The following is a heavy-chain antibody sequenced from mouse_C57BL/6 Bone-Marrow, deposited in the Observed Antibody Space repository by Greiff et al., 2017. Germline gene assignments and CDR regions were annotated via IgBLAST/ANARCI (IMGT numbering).Heavy chain of an antibody. D-gene: IGHD1-1*01. Sequence: VQLQPPGAELVRPGSSVKLSCKASGYTFTSYWMDWVKQRPGQGLEWIGNIYPSDSETHYNQKFKDKATLTVDKSSSTAYMQLSSLTSEDSAVYYCARWGYGSIWFAYWGQGTLVTVSA. CDR1: GYTFTSYW. CDR3: ARWGYGSIWFAY. CDR2: IYPSDSET. J-gene: IGHJ3*01. V-gene: IGHV1-61*01.